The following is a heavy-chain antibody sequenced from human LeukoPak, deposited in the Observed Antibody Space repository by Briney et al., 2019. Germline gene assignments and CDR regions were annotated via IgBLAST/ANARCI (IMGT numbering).Heavy chain of an antibody. CDR1: GFTFSSYG. Sequence: GGSLRLSCAASGFTFSSYGMHWVRQAPGKGLERVAFIRYDGSNKYYADSVKGRFTISRDNSKNTLYLQMNSLRAEDTAVYYCAKRGDTAMVRNWYFDLWGRGTLVTVSS. D-gene: IGHD5-18*01. CDR2: IRYDGSNK. V-gene: IGHV3-30*02. CDR3: AKRGDTAMVRNWYFDL. J-gene: IGHJ2*01.